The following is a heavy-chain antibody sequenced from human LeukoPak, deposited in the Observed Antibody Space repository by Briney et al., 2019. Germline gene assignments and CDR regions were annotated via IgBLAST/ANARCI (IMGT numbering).Heavy chain of an antibody. J-gene: IGHJ4*02. Sequence: PGGSLRLSCVASGFTISSYSINWVRQAPGKGLEWVAYINTASNYIFYGDAVKGRFSISRDNTRNSVFLQMDSLRDDDTGVYYCARDRRDLGDYVPGYWGQGTLVTVSS. V-gene: IGHV3-21*03. D-gene: IGHD4-17*01. CDR1: GFTISSYS. CDR3: ARDRRDLGDYVPGY. CDR2: INTASNYI.